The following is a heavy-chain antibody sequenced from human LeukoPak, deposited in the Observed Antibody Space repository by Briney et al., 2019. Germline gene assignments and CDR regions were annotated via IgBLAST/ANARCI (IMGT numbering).Heavy chain of an antibody. J-gene: IGHJ5*02. Sequence: ASVKVSCKASGYTFTSYDINWVRQATGQGLEGMGWMNPNSGNTGHAQKFTGRVTMTRNTSRSTAYMELSSTRSEHTAVYYCARKSGSYFPPNDNWFDPWGQGTLVTVSS. V-gene: IGHV1-8*01. CDR3: ARKSGSYFPPNDNWFDP. CDR1: GYTFTSYD. D-gene: IGHD1-26*01. CDR2: MNPNSGNT.